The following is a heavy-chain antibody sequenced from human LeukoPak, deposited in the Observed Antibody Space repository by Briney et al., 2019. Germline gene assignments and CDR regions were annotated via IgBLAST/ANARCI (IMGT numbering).Heavy chain of an antibody. Sequence: ASVKVSCKASGYTFTGYYMHWVQQAPGQGLEWMGWINPNSGGTNYAQKFQGRVTMTRDTSISTAYMELSRLRSDDTAVYYCATRIAAAGTLDYWGQGTLVTVSS. CDR1: GYTFTGYY. CDR3: ATRIAAAGTLDY. D-gene: IGHD6-13*01. J-gene: IGHJ4*02. CDR2: INPNSGGT. V-gene: IGHV1-2*02.